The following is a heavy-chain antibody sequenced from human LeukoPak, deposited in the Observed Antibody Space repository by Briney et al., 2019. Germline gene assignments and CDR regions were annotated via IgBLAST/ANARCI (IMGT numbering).Heavy chain of an antibody. J-gene: IGHJ6*03. CDR1: GFTFSDFG. CDR2: ISTRSSLI. V-gene: IGHV3-48*01. Sequence: GGSLRLSCAASGFTFSDFGVNWVRQAPGKGLEWVSYISTRSSLIYYADSVKGRFTISRDNAKNSLYLRMNSLRAEDTAVYYCAKEELDIVVVPAAKVAYYMDVWGKGTTVTVSS. D-gene: IGHD2-2*03. CDR3: AKEELDIVVVPAAKVAYYMDV.